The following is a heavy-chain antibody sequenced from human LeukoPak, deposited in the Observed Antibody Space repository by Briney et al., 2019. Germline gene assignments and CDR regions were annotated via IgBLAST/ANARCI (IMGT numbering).Heavy chain of an antibody. J-gene: IGHJ4*02. V-gene: IGHV4-31*03. CDR3: ARRNAVAGYFEY. CDR2: IYYSGST. CDR1: GGSISSGSYY. Sequence: SETLSLTCTVSGGSISSGSYYWSWIRQHPGEGLEWIGYIYYSGSTYYNPSLKSRVTISLDTSKNRFSLKLSSVTAADTAVYYCARRNAVAGYFEYWGQGTLVTVSS. D-gene: IGHD6-19*01.